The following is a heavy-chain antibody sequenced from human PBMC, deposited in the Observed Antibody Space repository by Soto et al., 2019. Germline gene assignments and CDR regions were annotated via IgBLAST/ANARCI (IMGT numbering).Heavy chain of an antibody. CDR2: INPNSGGT. Sequence: GASVKVSCKASGYTFTGYYMHWVRQAPGQGLEWMGWINPNSGGTNYAQKFQGWVTMTRDTSISTAYMELSRLRSDDTAVYYCARGSGEMATIFAEYYFDYWGQGTLVTVSS. J-gene: IGHJ4*02. V-gene: IGHV1-2*04. CDR3: ARGSGEMATIFAEYYFDY. D-gene: IGHD5-12*01. CDR1: GYTFTGYY.